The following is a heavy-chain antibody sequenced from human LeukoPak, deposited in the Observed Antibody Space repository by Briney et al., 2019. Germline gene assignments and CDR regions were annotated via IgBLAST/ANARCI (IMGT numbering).Heavy chain of an antibody. Sequence: SETLSLTCAVYGGSFSGYYWSWIRQPPGKGLEWIGEINHSGSTNYNPSLMSRVTISVDTSKNQFSLKLSSVTAADTAVYYCARRFAPDYWGQGTLVTVSS. V-gene: IGHV4-34*01. D-gene: IGHD3-3*01. CDR3: ARRFAPDY. CDR1: GGSFSGYY. CDR2: INHSGST. J-gene: IGHJ4*02.